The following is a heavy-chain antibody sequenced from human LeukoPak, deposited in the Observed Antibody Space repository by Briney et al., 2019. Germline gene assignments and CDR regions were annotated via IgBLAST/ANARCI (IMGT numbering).Heavy chain of an antibody. Sequence: GESLKISCKGSGYGSGYSFTSHWIAWVRQMPVKGLEWMGIIYPRDSSTIYSPSFQVQVTTSVDTSINTAYLQWISLKASDTAMYYCARHPIAAGGASKWFDPWGKGTLVTVS. J-gene: IGHJ5*02. CDR3: ARHPIAAGGASKWFDP. D-gene: IGHD6-13*01. CDR2: IYPRDSST. CDR1: GYSFTSHW. V-gene: IGHV5-51*01.